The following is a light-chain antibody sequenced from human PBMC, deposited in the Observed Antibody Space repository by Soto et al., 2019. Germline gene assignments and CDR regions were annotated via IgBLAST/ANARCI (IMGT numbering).Light chain of an antibody. J-gene: IGKJ5*01. CDR3: QQYGSSPPIT. CDR2: GAS. Sequence: EIVMTQSPGTLSVSPGGRATLSCRASQSVRSNLAWYQQKPGQAPRLLICGASRRATGIPDRVNGRGSGTDFTLTISRLEPEDFAVYYCQQYGSSPPITFGQGTRLEI. CDR1: QSVRSN. V-gene: IGKV3-20*01.